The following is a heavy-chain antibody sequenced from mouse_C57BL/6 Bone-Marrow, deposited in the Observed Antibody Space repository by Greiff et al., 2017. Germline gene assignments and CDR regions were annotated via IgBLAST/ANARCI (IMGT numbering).Heavy chain of an antibody. CDR1: GYTFTSYW. V-gene: IGHV1-69*01. Sequence: QVQLQQPGAELVMPGASVKLSCKASGYTFTSYWMHWVKQRPGQGLEWIGEIDPSDSYTNYTPKFKGKSTLTVDKPSSTAYMPLSSLTSEGSAVYYVARLCYGSSAWFAYWGQGTLVTVSA. CDR2: IDPSDSYT. D-gene: IGHD1-1*01. J-gene: IGHJ3*01. CDR3: ARLCYGSSAWFAY.